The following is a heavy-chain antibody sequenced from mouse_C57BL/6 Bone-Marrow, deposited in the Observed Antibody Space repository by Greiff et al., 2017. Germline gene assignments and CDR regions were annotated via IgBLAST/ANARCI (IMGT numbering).Heavy chain of an antibody. J-gene: IGHJ1*03. D-gene: IGHD1-1*01. CDR3: ARDRGFYYYGSSYGYFDV. V-gene: IGHV1-80*01. CDR1: GYAFSSYW. Sequence: VQLQQSGAELVKPGASVKISCKASGYAFSSYWMNWVKQRPGKGLEWIGQIYPGDGDTNYNGKFKGKATLTADKSSSTAYMQPSSLTSEDSAVYFCARDRGFYYYGSSYGYFDVWGTGTTVTVSS. CDR2: IYPGDGDT.